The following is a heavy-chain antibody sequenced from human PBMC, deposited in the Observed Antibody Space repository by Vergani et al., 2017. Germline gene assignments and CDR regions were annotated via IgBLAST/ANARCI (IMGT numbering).Heavy chain of an antibody. CDR1: GFTFSSHG. CDR3: ARWGNEKGLDS. V-gene: IGHV3-33*01. D-gene: IGHD1-1*01. J-gene: IGHJ5*01. CDR2: IWYDGSNK. Sequence: QVQLVESEGGVVQPGRSLTLYCVASGFTFSSHGMHWVRQAPGQGLEWVAVIWYDGSNKYYGDSVKGRFTISRDNSKNTLYLQMNSLRVEDTAVFYCARWGNEKGLDSWGQGTLVTVSS.